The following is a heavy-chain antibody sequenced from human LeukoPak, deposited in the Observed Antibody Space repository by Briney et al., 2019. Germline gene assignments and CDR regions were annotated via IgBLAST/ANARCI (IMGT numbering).Heavy chain of an antibody. D-gene: IGHD3-22*01. J-gene: IGHJ4*02. V-gene: IGHV1-2*02. Sequence: ASVKVSCKASGYTFTGYYTHWVRQAPGQGLEWMGWINPNSGDTNYAQKFQGRVTMTRDTSISTAYMELSRLTSDDTAVYYCARNDYYDSRTNSDYWGQGTLVTVSS. CDR3: ARNDYYDSRTNSDY. CDR2: INPNSGDT. CDR1: GYTFTGYY.